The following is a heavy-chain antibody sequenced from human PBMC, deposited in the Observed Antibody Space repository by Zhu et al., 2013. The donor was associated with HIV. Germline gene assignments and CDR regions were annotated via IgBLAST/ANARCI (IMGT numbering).Heavy chain of an antibody. CDR1: GYTFTGYY. J-gene: IGHJ4*02. V-gene: IGHV1-69*06. CDR2: IIPIFGTA. CDR3: ARGHSGSYYGPPNYFDY. D-gene: IGHD1-26*01. Sequence: QVQLVQSGAEVKKPGASVKVSCKASGYTFTGYYMHWVRQAPGQGLEWMGGIIPIFGTANYAQKFQGRVTITADKSTSTAYMELSSLRSEDTAVYYCARGHSGSYYGPPNYFDYWGQGTLVTVSS.